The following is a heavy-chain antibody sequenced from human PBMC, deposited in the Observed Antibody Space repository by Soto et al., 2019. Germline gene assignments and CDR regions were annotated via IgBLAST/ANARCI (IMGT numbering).Heavy chain of an antibody. J-gene: IGHJ6*02. CDR2: ISAYSGNT. CDR3: ARDSGYSYGGYYYYGMDV. Sequence: ASVKVSCKASGYTFTSYGISWVRQAPGQGLEWMGWISAYSGNTNYAQKLQGRVTMTTDTSTSTAYMELRSLRSDDTAVYYCARDSGYSYGGYYYYGMDVWGQGTTVTVSS. D-gene: IGHD5-18*01. V-gene: IGHV1-18*04. CDR1: GYTFTSYG.